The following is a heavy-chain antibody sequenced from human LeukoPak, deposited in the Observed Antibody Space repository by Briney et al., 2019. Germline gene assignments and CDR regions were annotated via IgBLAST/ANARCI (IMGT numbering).Heavy chain of an antibody. CDR3: ARVAKMATTEYYFDY. CDR2: IWYDGSNK. D-gene: IGHD5-24*01. J-gene: IGHJ4*02. V-gene: IGHV3-33*01. Sequence: GSLRLSCAASGFTFSSYGMHWVRQAPGKGLEWVAVIWYDGSNKYYADSVKGRFTISRDNSKNTLYLQMNSLRAEDTAVYYCARVAKMATTEYYFDYWGQGTLVTVSS. CDR1: GFTFSSYG.